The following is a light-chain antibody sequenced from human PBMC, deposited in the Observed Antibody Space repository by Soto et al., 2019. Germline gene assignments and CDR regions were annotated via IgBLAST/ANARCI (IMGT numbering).Light chain of an antibody. V-gene: IGLV1-44*01. CDR2: TNN. CDR1: SSNIGTYS. J-gene: IGLJ2*01. Sequence: QSVLTQPPSASGTPGQRVTISCSGSSSNIGTYSVNWYQQLPGAAPKLLIYTNNQRPSGVPDRFSGSKSGTSASLAISALQSGDEANYYCAAWDDSLNGVVFGGGTKLTVL. CDR3: AAWDDSLNGVV.